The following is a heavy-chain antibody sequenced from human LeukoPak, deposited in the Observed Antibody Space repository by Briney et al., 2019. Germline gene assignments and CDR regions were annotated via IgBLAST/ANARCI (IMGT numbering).Heavy chain of an antibody. Sequence: GASVKVSCKASGYTFTSYGISWVRQAPGQGLEWMGWISAYNGNTNYAQTLQGRVTMTTDTSTSTAYMELRSLRSDDTAVYYCARWGYFDWLTLTYYYYGMDVWGKGTTVTVSS. J-gene: IGHJ6*04. CDR2: ISAYNGNT. CDR1: GYTFTSYG. V-gene: IGHV1-18*04. D-gene: IGHD3-9*01. CDR3: ARWGYFDWLTLTYYYYGMDV.